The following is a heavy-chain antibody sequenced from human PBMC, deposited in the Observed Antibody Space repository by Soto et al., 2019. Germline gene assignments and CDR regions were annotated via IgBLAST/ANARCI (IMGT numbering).Heavy chain of an antibody. CDR1: GGSISSYY. Sequence: SETLSLTCTVSGGSISSYYWSWIRQPPGKGLEWIGYIYYSGSTNYNPSLKIRVTISVDTSKNQFSLKLSSVTAADTAVYYCARENYDILTGPDAFDIWGQGTMVTVSS. CDR2: IYYSGST. V-gene: IGHV4-59*01. J-gene: IGHJ3*02. CDR3: ARENYDILTGPDAFDI. D-gene: IGHD3-9*01.